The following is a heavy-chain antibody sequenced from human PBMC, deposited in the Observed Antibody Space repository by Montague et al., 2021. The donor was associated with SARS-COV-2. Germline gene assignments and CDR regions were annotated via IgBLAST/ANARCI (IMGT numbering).Heavy chain of an antibody. D-gene: IGHD3-10*01. V-gene: IGHV4-31*03. J-gene: IGHJ4*02. Sequence: TLSLTCTVSGASISTGAYYWSWIRQHPEKGLEWIGYIYYSGTXXYNPSLKSRVTISLDTSNNHSSLKLSSVTAAGTAVYYCATASGSGSLGFHYWGQGTLVLVSS. CDR1: GASISTGAYY. CDR3: ATASGSGSLGFHY. CDR2: IYYSGTX.